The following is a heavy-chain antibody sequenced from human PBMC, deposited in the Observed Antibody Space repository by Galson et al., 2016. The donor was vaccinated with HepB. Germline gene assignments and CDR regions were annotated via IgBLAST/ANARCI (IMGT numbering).Heavy chain of an antibody. V-gene: IGHV4-31*03. J-gene: IGHJ4*02. CDR2: IDCSGST. CDR1: VGSISNGGYY. CDR3: ATSETGLPYSDS. Sequence: TVSVGSISNGGYYWSWIRQHPGKGLEWIGYIDCSGSTYYNPSLESRVTISVDTSKNQLSLKLNSVTAADTAVYYCATSETGLPYSDSWGQGSLVTVSS.